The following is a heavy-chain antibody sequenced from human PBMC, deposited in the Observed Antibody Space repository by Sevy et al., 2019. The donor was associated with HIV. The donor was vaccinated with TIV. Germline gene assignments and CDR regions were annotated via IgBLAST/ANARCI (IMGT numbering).Heavy chain of an antibody. J-gene: IGHJ4*02. CDR3: ARDMPSAMVTWARVRPFDY. V-gene: IGHV3-30-3*01. Sequence: GGSLRLSCAASGFTFSSYAMHWVRQAPGKGLEWVAVISYDGSNKYYADSVKGRFTISRDNSKNKLYLQMNSLRAEDTAVYYCARDMPSAMVTWARVRPFDYWGQGTLVTVSS. CDR1: GFTFSSYA. D-gene: IGHD5-18*01. CDR2: ISYDGSNK.